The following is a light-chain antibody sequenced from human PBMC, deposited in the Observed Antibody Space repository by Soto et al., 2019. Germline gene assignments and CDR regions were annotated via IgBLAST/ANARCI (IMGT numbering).Light chain of an antibody. V-gene: IGKV3-15*01. CDR2: GAI. CDR1: QNVGRN. J-gene: IGKJ1*01. Sequence: EIVLTQSPATLSLSPGERATLSCRASQNVGRNLAWYLQKPGRAPGLLIYGAITRATGIPARFTGSGSGTEFTLTISSLQSEDSAIYYCQQYNIWPPWTFGQGTKVDIK. CDR3: QQYNIWPPWT.